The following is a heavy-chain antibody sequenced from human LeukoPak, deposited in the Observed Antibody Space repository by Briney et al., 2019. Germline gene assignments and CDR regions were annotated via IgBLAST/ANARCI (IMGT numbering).Heavy chain of an antibody. V-gene: IGHV3-23*01. CDR3: AKDLVY. CDR2: ITKSGDGT. D-gene: IGHD3-10*01. CDR1: GFTFRLYA. J-gene: IGHJ4*02. Sequence: GGSLRLSCATSGFTFRLYAMSWVRQAPGKGLEWVSGITKSGDGTHYADSVKGRFTISRDNSKSTLYLQMNSLRADDTAIYYCAKDLVYWGQGTLVTVSS.